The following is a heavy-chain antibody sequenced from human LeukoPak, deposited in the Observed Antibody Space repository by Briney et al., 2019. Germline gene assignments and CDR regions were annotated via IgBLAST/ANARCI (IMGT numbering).Heavy chain of an antibody. J-gene: IGHJ5*01. D-gene: IGHD2-21*02. V-gene: IGHV3-23*01. Sequence: GGSLRLSCAASDFAFSVYAMSWLRQPPGKGLEWVSTITANCGTTSYAASVRVRFTISRDNSKNALYLQLNTLRADDTATYYCAKPISGGLAVTADWFHPWGQGTLVVVSS. CDR1: DFAFSVYA. CDR3: AKPISGGLAVTADWFHP. CDR2: ITANCGTT.